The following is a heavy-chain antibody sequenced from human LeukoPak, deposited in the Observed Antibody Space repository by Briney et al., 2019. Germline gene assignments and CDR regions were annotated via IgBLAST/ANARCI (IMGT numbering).Heavy chain of an antibody. Sequence: SETLSLTCTVSGGSISSYYWSWIRQPAGKGLEWIGHIYTSGSTNYKPSLKSRVTMSVDTSKNQFSLKLSSVTAADTAVYYCARAGRHYYYYNMDVWGKGTTVTISS. CDR2: IYTSGST. CDR3: ARAGRHYYYYNMDV. J-gene: IGHJ6*03. CDR1: GGSISSYY. V-gene: IGHV4-4*07.